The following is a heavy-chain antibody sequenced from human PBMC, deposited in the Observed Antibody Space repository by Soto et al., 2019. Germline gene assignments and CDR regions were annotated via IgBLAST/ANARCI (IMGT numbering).Heavy chain of an antibody. CDR2: IYYGGST. CDR1: GGSVSSGSYY. D-gene: IGHD3-10*01. J-gene: IGHJ4*02. Sequence: QVQLQESGPGLVKPSETLSLTCTVSGGSVSSGSYYWSWIRQPPGKGLEWIGYIYYGGSTNYNPSLKSRVTISVDTSKNQFSLKLSSVTAADTAVYYCARVSTTFSTGCFDYWGQGTLVTVSS. V-gene: IGHV4-61*01. CDR3: ARVSTTFSTGCFDY.